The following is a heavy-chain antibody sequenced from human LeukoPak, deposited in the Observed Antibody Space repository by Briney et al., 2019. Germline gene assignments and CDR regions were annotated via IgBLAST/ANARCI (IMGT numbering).Heavy chain of an antibody. J-gene: IGHJ4*02. CDR2: INYSGST. V-gene: IGHV4-59*12. CDR3: ARLGDYVWGSYRYRGPLDDY. Sequence: PSETLSLTCTVSGGSISSYFWSWIRQPPGKGLEWIGYINYSGSTNYNPSLKSRVTISVDTSKNQFSLKLSSVTAADTAVYYCARLGDYVWGSYRYRGPLDDYWGQGTLVTVSS. CDR1: GGSISSYF. D-gene: IGHD3-16*02.